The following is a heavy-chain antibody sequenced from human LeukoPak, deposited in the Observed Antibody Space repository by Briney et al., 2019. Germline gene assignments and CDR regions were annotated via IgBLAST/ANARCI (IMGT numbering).Heavy chain of an antibody. D-gene: IGHD5-24*01. Sequence: PSETLSLTCAVYGGSFSGYYWSWIRQPPGKGLEWIGEINNSGSTNYNPSLKSRVTISVDTSKNQFSLKLSSVTAADTAVYYCARGAERDFQHWGQGTLVTVSS. CDR1: GGSFSGYY. CDR3: ARGAERDFQH. V-gene: IGHV4-34*01. CDR2: INNSGST. J-gene: IGHJ1*01.